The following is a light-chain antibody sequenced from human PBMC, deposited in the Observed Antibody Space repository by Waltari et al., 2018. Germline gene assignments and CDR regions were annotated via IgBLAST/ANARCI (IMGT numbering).Light chain of an antibody. CDR2: GAS. CDR3: QQYGSSPQWT. CDR1: QSVSSSF. Sequence: EFVLTPSPGTLSLSPGERATLSCRASQSVSSSFLTRYQQKPGQAPRLLIYGASSRATGIPDRFSGSVSGTDFTLTISRLEPEDFAVYYCQQYGSSPQWTFGQGTKVEIK. V-gene: IGKV3-20*01. J-gene: IGKJ1*01.